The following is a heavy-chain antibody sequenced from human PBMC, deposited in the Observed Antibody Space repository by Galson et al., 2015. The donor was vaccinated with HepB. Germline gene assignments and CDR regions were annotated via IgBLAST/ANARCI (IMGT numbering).Heavy chain of an antibody. D-gene: IGHD3-3*01. CDR1: GVTVSNNY. V-gene: IGHV3-66*02. J-gene: IGHJ4*02. CDR3: ASGRGFWSGYSQDY. CDR2: TYSDGSI. Sequence: SLRLSCAASGVTVSNNYMSWVRQAPGMGLEWVSVTYSDGSIYYIDSVKGRFTISRDNSKNTLYLQMNSLRAEDTAVYYCASGRGFWSGYSQDYWGQGTLVTVSS.